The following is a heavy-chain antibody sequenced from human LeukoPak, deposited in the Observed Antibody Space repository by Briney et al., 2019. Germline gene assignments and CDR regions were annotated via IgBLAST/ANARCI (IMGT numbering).Heavy chain of an antibody. CDR2: IYSNGNG. V-gene: IGHV3-53*01. J-gene: IGHJ6*02. D-gene: IGHD3-3*01. Sequence: GGSLRLSCAASGFTVSSNFMSWVRQTPGKGLEWVSIIYSNGNGYYAASVEGRFTISRDNSKNTVYLQMNSLRAEDTAVYYCARPLRFNNNMDVWGLGTTVTVSS. CDR3: ARPLRFNNNMDV. CDR1: GFTVSSNF.